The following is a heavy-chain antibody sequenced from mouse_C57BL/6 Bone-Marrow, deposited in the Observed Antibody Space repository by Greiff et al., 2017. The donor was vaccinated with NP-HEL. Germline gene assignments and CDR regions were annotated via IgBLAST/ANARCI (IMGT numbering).Heavy chain of an antibody. Sequence: VQLQQPGAELVKPGASVKLSCKASGYTFTSYWMHWVKQRPGQGLEWIGMIHPNSGSTNYNEKFKSKATLTVDKSSSTAYMQLSSLTSEDSAVYYCARKGILRSPFAYWGQGTLVTVSA. CDR3: ARKGILRSPFAY. V-gene: IGHV1-64*01. CDR1: GYTFTSYW. D-gene: IGHD1-1*01. CDR2: IHPNSGST. J-gene: IGHJ3*01.